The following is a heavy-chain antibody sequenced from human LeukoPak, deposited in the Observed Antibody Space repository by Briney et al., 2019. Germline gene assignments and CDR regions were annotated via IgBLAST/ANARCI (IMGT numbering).Heavy chain of an antibody. CDR1: GFTFDDYA. J-gene: IGHJ4*02. CDR2: ISWNSGSI. D-gene: IGHD3-10*01. CDR3: AKDSYGSGSYCLDY. V-gene: IGHV3-9*01. Sequence: PGGSLRLSCAASGFTFDDYAMHWVRQAPGKGLEWVSGISWNSGSIGYADSVKGRFTISRDNAKNSLYLQMNSLRAEDTALYYCAKDSYGSGSYCLDYWGQGTLVTVSS.